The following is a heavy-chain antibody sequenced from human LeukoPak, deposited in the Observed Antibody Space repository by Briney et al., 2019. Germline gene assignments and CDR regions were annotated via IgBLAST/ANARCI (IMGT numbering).Heavy chain of an antibody. CDR1: GFTFSSYW. D-gene: IGHD6-13*01. CDR3: TREGITAAADY. CDR2: IKQDGSEK. V-gene: IGHV3-7*01. Sequence: GGSLRLSCAASGFTFSSYWMSWVRQAPGKGLEWVANIKQDGSEKHYVDSVKGRFTISRDNAKNSLYLQLNSLRGEDTAVYYCTREGITAAADYWGQGTLVTVSS. J-gene: IGHJ4*02.